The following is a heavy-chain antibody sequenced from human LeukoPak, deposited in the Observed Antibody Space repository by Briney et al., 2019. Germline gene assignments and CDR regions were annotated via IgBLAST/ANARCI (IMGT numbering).Heavy chain of an antibody. CDR3: ARLGDGDNLRYFDY. J-gene: IGHJ4*02. Sequence: SETLSLTCTVSRDSISGNYLTWIRQPPGKGLEWFGYIYYSGSTNYNASLKSRVTISVDTSKNQFSLKLSSVTAADTAVYYWARLGDGDNLRYFDYWGQGTLVTVSS. D-gene: IGHD5-24*01. CDR2: IYYSGST. V-gene: IGHV4-59*08. CDR1: RDSISGNY.